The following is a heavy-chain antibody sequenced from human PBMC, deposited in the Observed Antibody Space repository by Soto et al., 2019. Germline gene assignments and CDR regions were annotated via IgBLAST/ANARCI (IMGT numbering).Heavy chain of an antibody. J-gene: IGHJ6*03. Sequence: GGSLRLSCAGSGFAFSNAWINWVRQAPGKELEWVSGIRGSDGSTSYADSVKGRFTISRDNSKNTLYLQMNSLRAEDAALYYCAKDVGGSTVYYYYMDVWGKGTTVTVSS. D-gene: IGHD2-15*01. CDR3: AKDVGGSTVYYYYMDV. CDR2: IRGSDGST. V-gene: IGHV3-23*01. CDR1: GFAFSNAW.